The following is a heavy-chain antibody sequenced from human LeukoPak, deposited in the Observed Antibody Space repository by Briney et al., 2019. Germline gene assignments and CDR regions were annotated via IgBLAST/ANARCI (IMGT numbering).Heavy chain of an antibody. CDR2: ISAYDGST. V-gene: IGHV1-18*01. J-gene: IGHJ4*02. Sequence: ASVKVSCKASGYTFTNYGITWVRQAPGQGLQWMGWISAYDGSTHYAQDLQGRVTMTTDTFTSTAYMELRSLKTDDTAMYYCAGTLGYCSSTFCYLKYWGQGTLVTVSS. CDR1: GYTFTNYG. CDR3: AGTLGYCSSTFCYLKY. D-gene: IGHD2-2*01.